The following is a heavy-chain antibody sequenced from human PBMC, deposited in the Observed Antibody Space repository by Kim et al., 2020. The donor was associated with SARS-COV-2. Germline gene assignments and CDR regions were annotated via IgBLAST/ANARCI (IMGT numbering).Heavy chain of an antibody. Sequence: SETLSLTCTVSGGSISSSSYYWGWIRQPPGKGLEWIGSIYYSGSTYYNPSLKSRVTISVDTSKNQFSLKLSSVTAADTAVYYCARRRYYDSSGYPIYYYYGMDVWGQGTTVTVSS. V-gene: IGHV4-39*01. CDR2: IYYSGST. J-gene: IGHJ6*02. CDR1: GGSISSSSYY. CDR3: ARRRYYDSSGYPIYYYYGMDV. D-gene: IGHD3-22*01.